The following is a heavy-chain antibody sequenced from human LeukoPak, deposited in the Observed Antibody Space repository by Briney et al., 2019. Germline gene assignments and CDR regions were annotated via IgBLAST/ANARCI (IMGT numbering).Heavy chain of an antibody. V-gene: IGHV3-30-3*01. CDR1: GFTLSIYA. CDR3: ARQPSHITGWFDP. CDR2: ISYDGSNK. J-gene: IGHJ5*02. D-gene: IGHD2-8*02. Sequence: GGSLTLSCALSGFTLSIYAVQGVRQAPGKGVAWVAVISYDGSNKYSADSVKGRFTISRDNSNNTLYLQMNRLRAEDTAVYYCARQPSHITGWFDPWGQGALVTVSS.